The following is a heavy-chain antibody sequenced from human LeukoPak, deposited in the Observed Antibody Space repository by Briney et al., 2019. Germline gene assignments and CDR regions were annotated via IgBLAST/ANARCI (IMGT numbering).Heavy chain of an antibody. CDR1: GYTFTSYY. D-gene: IGHD6-6*01. CDR2: INPSGGST. J-gene: IGHJ4*02. Sequence: ASVKVSCKASGYTFTSYYMHWVRQAPGQGLEWMGIINPSGGSTSYAQKFQGRVTMTRDTSTSTVYMELSSLRSDDTAVYYCARSSSPTPFDYWGQGTLVTVSS. V-gene: IGHV1-46*01. CDR3: ARSSSPTPFDY.